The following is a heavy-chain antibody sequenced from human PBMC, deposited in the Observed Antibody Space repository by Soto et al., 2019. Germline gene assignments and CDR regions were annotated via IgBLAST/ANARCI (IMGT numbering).Heavy chain of an antibody. Sequence: SETLSLTCAVYGGSFSCYYWIWIRQPPGKGLEWIGEINHSGSTNYNPSLKSRVTISVDTSKNQFSLKLSSVTAADTAVYYCARNEERGYSSSWYKYYYYYGMDVWGQGTTVTVSS. CDR1: GGSFSCYY. D-gene: IGHD6-13*01. J-gene: IGHJ6*02. V-gene: IGHV4-34*01. CDR2: INHSGST. CDR3: ARNEERGYSSSWYKYYYYYGMDV.